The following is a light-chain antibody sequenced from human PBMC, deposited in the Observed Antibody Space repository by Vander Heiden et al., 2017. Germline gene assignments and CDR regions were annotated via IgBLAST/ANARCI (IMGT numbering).Light chain of an antibody. V-gene: IGKV1-9*01. J-gene: IGKJ2*01. CDR1: QGISSY. CDR2: AAS. CDR3: QQLNSYPPMYT. Sequence: DIQLTRSPSFLSASVGDRVTITCRASQGISSYLAWYQQKPGKAPKLLIYAASTLQSGVPSRFSGSGSGTEFTLTISSLQPEDFATYYCQQLNSYPPMYTFGQGTKLEIK.